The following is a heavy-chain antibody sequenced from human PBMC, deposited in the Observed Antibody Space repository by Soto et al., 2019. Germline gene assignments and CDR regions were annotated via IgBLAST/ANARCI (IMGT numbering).Heavy chain of an antibody. CDR2: ISGSGDGI. CDR3: AKDPNTPMVFYY. CDR1: GFTFSSYA. J-gene: IGHJ4*02. D-gene: IGHD5-18*01. Sequence: PGGSLRLSCAASGFTFSSYAMSWVRQAPGKGLEWVSVISGSGDGIYYADSVKGRFTISRDNSKNTLYLQMNSLRAEDTAVYYCAKDPNTPMVFYYWGQGTLVTVSS. V-gene: IGHV3-23*01.